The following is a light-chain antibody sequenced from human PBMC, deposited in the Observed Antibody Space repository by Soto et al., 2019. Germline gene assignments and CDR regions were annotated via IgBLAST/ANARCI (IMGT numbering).Light chain of an antibody. J-gene: IGLJ1*01. CDR3: QSYDSSLRGV. Sequence: QSVLTQPPSVSGAPGPRVTISCTGSSSNIGAGYDVHWYQQLPGTAPKLLIYGNSNRPSGVPDRFSGSKSGTSASLAITGLQAEDEADYYCQSYDSSLRGVFGTGTKLTVL. CDR1: SSNIGAGYD. V-gene: IGLV1-40*01. CDR2: GNS.